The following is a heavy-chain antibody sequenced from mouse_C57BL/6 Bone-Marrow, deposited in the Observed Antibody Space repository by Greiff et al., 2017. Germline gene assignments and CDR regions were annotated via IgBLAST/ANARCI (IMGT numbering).Heavy chain of an antibody. Sequence: VQLQQSVAELVRPGASVKLSCTASGFNIKNTYMHWVKQRPEQGLEWIGRIDPANGNTKYAPKFQGKATITADTSSNTAYLQLSSLTSEDTAIXYCARGPFIGYYGSSPAYGGQGTLVTVSA. CDR3: ARGPFIGYYGSSPAY. V-gene: IGHV14-3*01. J-gene: IGHJ3*01. CDR2: IDPANGNT. CDR1: GFNIKNTY. D-gene: IGHD1-1*01.